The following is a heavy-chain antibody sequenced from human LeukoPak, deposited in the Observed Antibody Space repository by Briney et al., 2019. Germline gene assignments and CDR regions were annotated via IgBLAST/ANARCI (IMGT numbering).Heavy chain of an antibody. Sequence: ASVKVSCKASGGTFSSYAISWVRQAPGQGLERMGGIIPIFGTANYAQKFQGRVTITTDESTSTAYMELSSLRSEDTAVYYCARTQGYDFWSGSGYYYMDVWGKGTTVTVSS. D-gene: IGHD3-3*01. CDR2: IIPIFGTA. V-gene: IGHV1-69*05. CDR3: ARTQGYDFWSGSGYYYMDV. CDR1: GGTFSSYA. J-gene: IGHJ6*03.